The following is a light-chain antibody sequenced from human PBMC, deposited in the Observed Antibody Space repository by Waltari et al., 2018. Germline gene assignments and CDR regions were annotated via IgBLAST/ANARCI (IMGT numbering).Light chain of an antibody. CDR1: SSDVGGYNY. CDR3: NSYTSGTTPYV. CDR2: EVT. Sequence: QSALTQPASVSGSPGQSITISCTGTSSDVGGYNYVSWYQQHPGKASKLMIYEVTNRPAGVSNRFSGSKSGNTASLTISGLQAEDESDYYCNSYTSGTTPYVFGTGTRVTVL. V-gene: IGLV2-14*01. J-gene: IGLJ1*01.